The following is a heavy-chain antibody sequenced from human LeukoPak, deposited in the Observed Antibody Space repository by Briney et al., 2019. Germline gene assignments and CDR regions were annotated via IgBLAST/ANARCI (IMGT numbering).Heavy chain of an antibody. J-gene: IGHJ4*02. CDR1: GFSFSTYW. CDR3: ATDLGSSRPNF. D-gene: IGHD6-13*01. Sequence: GGSLRLSCAASGFSFSTYWMSWVRQAPGKGLEWAANIKQDGSEKYYVDSAKGRFTISRDNAKNSLYLQMNSLRAEDTAVYYCATDLGSSRPNFWGQGILVTVSS. CDR2: IKQDGSEK. V-gene: IGHV3-7*01.